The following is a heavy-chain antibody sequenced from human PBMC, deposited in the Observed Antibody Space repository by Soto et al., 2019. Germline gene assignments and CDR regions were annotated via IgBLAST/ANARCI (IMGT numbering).Heavy chain of an antibody. D-gene: IGHD2-2*01. J-gene: IGHJ6*02. V-gene: IGHV4-38-2*02. CDR3: ARDHYRYCSSTSCSRGYYYYGMDV. CDR1: GYSISSGYY. Sequence: KSSETLSLTCAVSGYSISSGYYWGWIRQPPGKGLEWIGSIYHSGSTYYNPSLKSRVTISVDTSKNQFSLKLSSVTAADTAVYYCARDHYRYCSSTSCSRGYYYYGMDVWGQGTTVTVSS. CDR2: IYHSGST.